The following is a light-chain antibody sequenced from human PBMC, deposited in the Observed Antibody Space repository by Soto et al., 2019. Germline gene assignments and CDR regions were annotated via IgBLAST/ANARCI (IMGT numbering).Light chain of an antibody. CDR3: QQYGNSPLT. CDR2: GSS. J-gene: IGKJ4*01. CDR1: RTVSANN. V-gene: IGKV3-20*01. Sequence: DTLLTQSPVALSLSPGERATLSCRASRTVSANNLALYQQKPGQPPRLLVYGSSTRATGIPDRFSGSGSGTDFTLTITRLEPEDSAMFYCQQYGNSPLTFGGGTKVDIK.